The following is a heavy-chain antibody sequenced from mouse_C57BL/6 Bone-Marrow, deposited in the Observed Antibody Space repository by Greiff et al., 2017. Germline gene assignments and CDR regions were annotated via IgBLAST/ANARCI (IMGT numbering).Heavy chain of an antibody. CDR3: ARSCSSLSWFAY. V-gene: IGHV1-81*01. J-gene: IGHJ3*01. Sequence: VQLQQSGAELARPGASVKLSCKASGYTFTSYGISWVKQRTGQGLEWIGEIYPRSGNTYYNEQFKGKATLTADKSSSTAYMDLRSLTSEDSAVYFGARSCSSLSWFAYWGQGTLVTVSA. CDR2: IYPRSGNT. CDR1: GYTFTSYG. D-gene: IGHD1-1*01.